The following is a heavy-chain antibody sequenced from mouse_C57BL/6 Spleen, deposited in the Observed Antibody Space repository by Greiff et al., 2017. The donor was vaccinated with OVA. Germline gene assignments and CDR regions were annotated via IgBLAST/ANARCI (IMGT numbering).Heavy chain of an antibody. J-gene: IGHJ2*01. CDR2: IYPGSGNT. Sequence: VMLVESGAELVRPGASVKLSCKASGYTFTDYYINWVKQRPGQGLEWIARIYPGSGNTYYNEKFKGKATLTAEKSSSTAYMQLSSLTSEDSAVYFCAREVWSLNYFDYWGQGTTLTVSS. CDR3: AREVWSLNYFDY. CDR1: GYTFTDYY. V-gene: IGHV1-76*01.